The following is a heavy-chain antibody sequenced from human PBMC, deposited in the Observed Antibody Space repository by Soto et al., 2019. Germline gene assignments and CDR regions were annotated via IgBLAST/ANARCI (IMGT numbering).Heavy chain of an antibody. V-gene: IGHV3-21*06. CDR1: GFNVRNFN. Sequence: GAPIIASAGSGFNVRNFNMNWVRQAPVKGLEWVSSVSGSSSYIYYADSVKGRFTVSRDNANNLVFLQMNGLRPEDTAMYYCAMNVIVHYGPWAQRTMVPVSS. J-gene: IGHJ3*01. CDR2: VSGSSSYI. CDR3: AMNVIVHYGP. D-gene: IGHD3-22*01.